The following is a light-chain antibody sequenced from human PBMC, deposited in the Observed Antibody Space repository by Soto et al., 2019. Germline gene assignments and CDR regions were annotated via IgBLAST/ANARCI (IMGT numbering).Light chain of an antibody. J-gene: IGKJ5*01. Sequence: EIVMTQSPATLSVSPGERATLSCRASQRVSNNLAWYQQRPGRSPRLLIYATSTRATGIPARFSGSGSGTNFPLPFTPLQFKFFAFYSCHQYDNWPPPFAQGTLLEIK. V-gene: IGKV3-15*01. CDR2: ATS. CDR1: QRVSNN. CDR3: HQYDNWPPP.